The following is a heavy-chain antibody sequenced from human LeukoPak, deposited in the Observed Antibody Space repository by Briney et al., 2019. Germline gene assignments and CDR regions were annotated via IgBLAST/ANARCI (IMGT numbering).Heavy chain of an antibody. J-gene: IGHJ6*02. V-gene: IGHV1-69*04. CDR1: GGTFSSYA. Sequence: SVKFSCKASGGTFSSYAISWVRQAPGQGLEWMGRIIPIPGIPNYAQKFQGRVTITADKSTSTAYMELRSLRSEDTAVYYCAKNEAAAKDHYNAMDVWGQGTTVTVSS. CDR3: AKNEAAAKDHYNAMDV. CDR2: IIPIPGIP. D-gene: IGHD6-13*01.